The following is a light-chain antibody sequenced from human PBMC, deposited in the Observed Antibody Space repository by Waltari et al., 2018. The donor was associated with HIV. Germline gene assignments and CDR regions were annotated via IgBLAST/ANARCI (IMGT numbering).Light chain of an antibody. CDR2: DAS. Sequence: EIVLTQSPATLSLSPGERATLSCRASQSVSSYLAWYQQKPGQAPRRLIYDASNRATGIPARFSGSGSGTDFTLTISSLEPEDFAVYYCQQRSNWPPGGTFGQGTKVEIK. V-gene: IGKV3-11*01. J-gene: IGKJ1*01. CDR3: QQRSNWPPGGT. CDR1: QSVSSY.